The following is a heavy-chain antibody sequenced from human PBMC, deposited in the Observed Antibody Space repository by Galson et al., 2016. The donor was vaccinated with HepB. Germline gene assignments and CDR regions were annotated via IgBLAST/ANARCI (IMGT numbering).Heavy chain of an antibody. Sequence: SETLSLTCSVSGDSVSSGYYYWSWIRQPPGKGLEWIGYMYDSVRTNYNPSLKSRVTISVDTSKNQFSLKLSSVTASDTAVYYCAKDREGYYGSGGKRVWFDPWGQGTLVTVSS. CDR2: MYDSVRT. J-gene: IGHJ5*02. D-gene: IGHD3-10*01. CDR1: GDSVSSGYYY. V-gene: IGHV4-61*01. CDR3: AKDREGYYGSGGKRVWFDP.